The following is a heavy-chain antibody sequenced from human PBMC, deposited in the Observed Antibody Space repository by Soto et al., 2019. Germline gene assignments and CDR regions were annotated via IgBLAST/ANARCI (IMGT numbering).Heavy chain of an antibody. Sequence: GGSLRLSCAASGFTFSSYSMNWVRQAPGKGLEWVSSISSSSSYIYYADSVKGRFTISRDNAKNSLYLQMNSLRAEDTAVYYCARALGYCSGGSCYSGGVTAFDTWGQGTMVTVSS. CDR3: ARALGYCSGGSCYSGGVTAFDT. J-gene: IGHJ3*02. CDR2: ISSSSSYI. CDR1: GFTFSSYS. V-gene: IGHV3-21*01. D-gene: IGHD2-15*01.